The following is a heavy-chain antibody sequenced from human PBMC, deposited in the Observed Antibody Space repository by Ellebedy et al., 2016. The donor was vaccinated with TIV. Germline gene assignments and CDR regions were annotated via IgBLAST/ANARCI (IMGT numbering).Heavy chain of an antibody. D-gene: IGHD3-22*01. CDR1: GGTFSSYA. CDR3: AQYYYDSSGYYYGAEWFDP. Sequence: SVKVSXXASGGTFSSYAISWVRQAPGQGLEWMGGIIPIFGTANYAQKFQGRVTSTADESTSTAYMELSSLRSEDTAVYYCAQYYYDSSGYYYGAEWFDPWGQGTLVTVSS. CDR2: IIPIFGTA. J-gene: IGHJ5*02. V-gene: IGHV1-69*13.